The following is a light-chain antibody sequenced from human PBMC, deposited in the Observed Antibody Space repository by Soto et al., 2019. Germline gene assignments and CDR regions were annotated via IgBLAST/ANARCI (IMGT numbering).Light chain of an antibody. CDR1: QSVNSDY. CDR2: GAS. Sequence: EIVLTQSPGTLSLSPGERATLSCRASQSVNSDYLGWFQQKPGQAPRLLIYGASTRATGIPARFSGSGAGTDFTLTVSSLEPEDFAVYYCQQRSSWPITFGQGTRLENK. V-gene: IGKV3D-20*02. CDR3: QQRSSWPIT. J-gene: IGKJ5*01.